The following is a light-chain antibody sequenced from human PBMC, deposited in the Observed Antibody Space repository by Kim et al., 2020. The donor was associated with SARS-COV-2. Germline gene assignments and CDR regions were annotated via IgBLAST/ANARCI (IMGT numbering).Light chain of an antibody. J-gene: IGKJ1*01. CDR3: LQDYTYPRT. Sequence: ASVGDRVTITCRGSQGIRNDLGWYQQTPGKAPNLLIYAASNLQSGVPSRFSGSGSGTDFTLTISSLQPEDFATYYCLQDYTYPRTFGQGTKVDIK. CDR1: QGIRND. V-gene: IGKV1-6*01. CDR2: AAS.